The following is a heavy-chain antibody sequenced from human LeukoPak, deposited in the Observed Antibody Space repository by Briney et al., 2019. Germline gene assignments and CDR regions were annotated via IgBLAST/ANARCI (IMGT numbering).Heavy chain of an antibody. Sequence: ASVKVSCKASGYTFTGYYMHWVRQAPGQGLEWMGWINPKSGDTNYAQKFQGRVTMTRDTSISTDYMELSRLRSDDTAVYYCARLLAVIQGLDYWGQGTLVTVSS. V-gene: IGHV1-2*02. CDR1: GYTFTGYY. CDR2: INPKSGDT. J-gene: IGHJ4*02. D-gene: IGHD2/OR15-2a*01. CDR3: ARLLAVIQGLDY.